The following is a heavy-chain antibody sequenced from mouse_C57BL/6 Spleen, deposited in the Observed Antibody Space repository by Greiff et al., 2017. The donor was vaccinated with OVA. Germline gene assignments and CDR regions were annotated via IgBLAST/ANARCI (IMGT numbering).Heavy chain of an antibody. D-gene: IGHD2-1*01. J-gene: IGHJ3*01. CDR1: GYTFTSYW. CDR2: IDPSDSYT. Sequence: QVQLQQPGAELVKPGASVKLSCKASGYTFTSYWMQWVKQRPGQGLEWIGEIDPSDSYTNYNQKFKGKATLTVDTSSSTAYMQLSSLTSEDSAVYYCARGGIYGNYEAYWGQGTLVTVSA. V-gene: IGHV1-50*01. CDR3: ARGGIYGNYEAY.